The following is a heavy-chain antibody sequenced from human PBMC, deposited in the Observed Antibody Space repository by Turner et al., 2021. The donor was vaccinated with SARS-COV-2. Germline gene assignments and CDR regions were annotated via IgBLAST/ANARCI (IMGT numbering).Heavy chain of an antibody. CDR3: ARELRFNLLDS. V-gene: IGHV4-59*01. Sequence: QVQLQESGPGLVKPSETLSLTCTVPGGSISRDFWSWIRQPPGKGLEWIGYIYYRGSTNYNPSLKSRVTMSVDTSKNHFSLKLRSVTAADTAVYYCARELRFNLLDSWGQGTLVTVSS. D-gene: IGHD3-3*01. CDR1: GGSISRDF. CDR2: IYYRGST. J-gene: IGHJ5*01.